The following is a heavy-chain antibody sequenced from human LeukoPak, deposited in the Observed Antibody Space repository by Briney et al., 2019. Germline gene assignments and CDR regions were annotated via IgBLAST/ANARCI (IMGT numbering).Heavy chain of an antibody. D-gene: IGHD6-13*01. V-gene: IGHV3-30-3*01. J-gene: IGHJ4*02. CDR3: AKVVSSSSWEEYSFDN. CDR1: GFTFSGYA. CDR2: ISYDGSNK. Sequence: GGSLRLSCAASGFTFSGYAMHWVRQAPGKGLEWVAVISYDGSNKYYTDSVKGRFTISRDNSKNTLYLQMNSLRTEDTAVYYCAKVVSSSSWEEYSFDNWGQGTLVTVSS.